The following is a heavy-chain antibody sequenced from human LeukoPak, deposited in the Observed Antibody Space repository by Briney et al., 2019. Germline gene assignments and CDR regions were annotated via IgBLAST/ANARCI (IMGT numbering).Heavy chain of an antibody. CDR1: GFSLHTSGMC. CDR2: IDWDDAK. V-gene: IGHV2-70*11. Sequence: SGPTLLNPTQTLTLTCTFSGFSLHTSGMCVVWIRQPPGKALEWLARIDWDDAKYYSTSLKTRLTISKDTSKNQVVLTMTNMDPVDTATYYCARLYSSSSGLFDSWGQGTLVTVSS. CDR3: ARLYSSSSGLFDS. D-gene: IGHD6-6*01. J-gene: IGHJ4*02.